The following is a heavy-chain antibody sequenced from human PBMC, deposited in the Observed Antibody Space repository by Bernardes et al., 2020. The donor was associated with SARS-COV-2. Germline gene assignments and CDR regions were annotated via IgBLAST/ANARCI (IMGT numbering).Heavy chain of an antibody. D-gene: IGHD1-26*01. V-gene: IGHV3-9*01. CDR1: GFTFGDYA. Sequence: GGSLRLSCAASGFTFGDYAMHWVRQAPGKGLEWVSGISWNSGSIGYADSVKGRFTISRDNAKNSLYLQMNSLRAEDTALYYCATGIVGATGASGYYYYYGMDVWGQGTTVTVSS. J-gene: IGHJ6*02. CDR3: ATGIVGATGASGYYYYYGMDV. CDR2: ISWNSGSI.